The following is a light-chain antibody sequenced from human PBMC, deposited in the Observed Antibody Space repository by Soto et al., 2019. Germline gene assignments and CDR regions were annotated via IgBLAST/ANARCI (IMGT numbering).Light chain of an antibody. CDR2: GAS. CDR3: QQYNNWPPWT. V-gene: IGKV3-15*01. Sequence: ERVITQAPPTPSVSPGERATLSCRASQSVSSNLAWYQQKPGQAPRLLIYGASTRATGIPARFSGSGSGTEFTLTISSLQSEDFAVYYCQQYNNWPPWTFGQGTKVDIK. J-gene: IGKJ1*01. CDR1: QSVSSN.